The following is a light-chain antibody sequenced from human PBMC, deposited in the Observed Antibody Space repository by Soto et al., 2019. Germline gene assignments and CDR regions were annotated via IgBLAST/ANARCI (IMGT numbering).Light chain of an antibody. J-gene: IGKJ5*01. CDR2: GAC. V-gene: IGKV3-15*01. CDR3: QQYNNWPPIT. CDR1: QSVRSN. Sequence: EVVRTQSPATLSVSTGERVTLSCRSSQSVRSNLAWYQQKPGQSPRLLSYGACTRATGIPARFSGSGSVTEFTLTISSLQSEDFAVYFCQQYNNWPPITFGQGTRLE.